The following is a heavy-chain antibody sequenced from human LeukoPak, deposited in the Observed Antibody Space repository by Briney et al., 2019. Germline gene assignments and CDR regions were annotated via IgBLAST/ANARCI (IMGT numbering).Heavy chain of an antibody. V-gene: IGHV1-2*02. CDR1: GYTFTGYY. CDR2: INPNSGGT. D-gene: IGHD2-15*01. J-gene: IGHJ4*02. Sequence: GASVKVSCKASGYTFTGYYMHWVRQAPGQGLEWMGWINPNSGGTNYAQKFQGRVTMTRDTSTSTVYMELSSLRSEDTAVYYCARAVVVADMRRFDYWGQGTLVTVSS. CDR3: ARAVVVADMRRFDY.